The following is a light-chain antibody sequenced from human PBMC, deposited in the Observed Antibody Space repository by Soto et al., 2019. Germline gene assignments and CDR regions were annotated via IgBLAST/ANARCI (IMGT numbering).Light chain of an antibody. CDR2: EGD. CDR1: SSEVGTYYL. Sequence: QSVLTQPASVSGFPGQSITISCTGGSSEVGTYYLVSWYQQHPGKAPKLMIYEGDKRPSGVSNRFSGSNSGNTASLTISGLQAEDEADYYCCSYAGSSALFGGGTKVTVL. J-gene: IGLJ2*01. CDR3: CSYAGSSAL. V-gene: IGLV2-23*01.